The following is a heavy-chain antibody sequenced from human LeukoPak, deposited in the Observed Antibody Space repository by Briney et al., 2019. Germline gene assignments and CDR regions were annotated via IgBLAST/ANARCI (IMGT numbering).Heavy chain of an antibody. D-gene: IGHD1-1*01. CDR2: ISSSSSTI. CDR3: ARDPLEDG. Sequence: GGSLRLSCAASGFTFSSYSMNWDRQAPGKGLEWVSYISSSSSTIYYADSVKGRFTISRDNAKNSLYLQMNSLRAEDTAVYYCARDPLEDGWGQGTLVTVSS. V-gene: IGHV3-48*01. J-gene: IGHJ4*02. CDR1: GFTFSSYS.